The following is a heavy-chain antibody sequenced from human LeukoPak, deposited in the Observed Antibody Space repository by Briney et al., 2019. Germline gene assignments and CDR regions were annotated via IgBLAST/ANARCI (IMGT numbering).Heavy chain of an antibody. CDR3: ARLADSSGYYLDY. CDR2: IYPGDSDT. Sequence: SGESLKISCKGSGYSFTSYWILWVRQMPGKALEGMGIIYPGDSDTRYSPSFQGQVTISADKSISTAYLQWSSLKASDSAMFYCARLADSSGYYLDYWGQGTLVTVSS. D-gene: IGHD3-22*01. V-gene: IGHV5-51*01. J-gene: IGHJ4*02. CDR1: GYSFTSYW.